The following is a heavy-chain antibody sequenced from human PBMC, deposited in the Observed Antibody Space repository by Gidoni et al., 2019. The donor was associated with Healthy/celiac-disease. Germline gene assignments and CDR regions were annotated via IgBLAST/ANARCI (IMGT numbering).Heavy chain of an antibody. Sequence: EVQLVESGGGLVQAGGSLRLSCAASVFTFSSYEMNWVRPAPGKGLEGVSYISSSGSTIYYADSVKGRFTISRDNAKNSLYLQMNSLRAEDTAVYYCARERGYSYGYGYCGQGTLVTVSS. V-gene: IGHV3-48*03. CDR3: ARERGYSYGYGY. CDR2: ISSSGSTI. J-gene: IGHJ4*02. D-gene: IGHD5-18*01. CDR1: VFTFSSYE.